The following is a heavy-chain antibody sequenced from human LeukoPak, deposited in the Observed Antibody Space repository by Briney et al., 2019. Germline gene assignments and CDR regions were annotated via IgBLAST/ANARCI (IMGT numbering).Heavy chain of an antibody. D-gene: IGHD3-16*01. J-gene: IGHJ4*02. CDR2: IYYSGST. CDR3: ARASVRSYDYVWGSYPGYFDY. CDR1: GGSISSYY. V-gene: IGHV4-59*01. Sequence: SETLSLTCTVSGGSISSYYWSWIRQPAGEGLEWIGYIYYSGSTNYNPSLKSRVTISVDTSKNQFSLKLSSVTAADTAVYYCARASVRSYDYVWGSYPGYFDYWGQGTLVTVSS.